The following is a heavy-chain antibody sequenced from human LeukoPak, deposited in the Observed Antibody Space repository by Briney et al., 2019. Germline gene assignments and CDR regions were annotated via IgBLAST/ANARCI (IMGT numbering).Heavy chain of an antibody. CDR2: ISSGSTTI. D-gene: IGHD6-13*01. CDR1: GFTFSSYS. Sequence: GGSLRPSCTASGFTFSSYSMNWVRQAPGKGLEWVSYISSGSTTIYYADSVKGRFTISRDNAKNSLYLQMNSLRAEDTAVYFCARMWGSSWSYFDYWGQGTLVTVSS. V-gene: IGHV3-48*04. CDR3: ARMWGSSWSYFDY. J-gene: IGHJ4*02.